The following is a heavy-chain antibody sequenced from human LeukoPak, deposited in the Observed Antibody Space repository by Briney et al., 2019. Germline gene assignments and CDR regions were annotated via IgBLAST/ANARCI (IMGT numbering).Heavy chain of an antibody. D-gene: IGHD4-23*01. CDR1: GFTFSSYE. CDR3: ARCPRWAHFDY. Sequence: TGGSLRLSCAGSGFTFSSYEMNWVRQAPGKGLEWVSYISSSGRAIYYADSVKGRFTVPRDNAKNSLYLQMNSLRAEDTAVYYCARCPRWAHFDYWGQGTLVTVSS. CDR2: ISSSGRAI. V-gene: IGHV3-48*03. J-gene: IGHJ4*02.